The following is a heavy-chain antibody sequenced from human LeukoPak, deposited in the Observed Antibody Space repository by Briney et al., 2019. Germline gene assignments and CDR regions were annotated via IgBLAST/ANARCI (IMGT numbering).Heavy chain of an antibody. CDR2: IYYSGRT. CDR1: GGSISSSSYY. V-gene: IGHV4-61*01. Sequence: SSETLSLTCTVSGGSISSSSYYWNWMRQPPGKGLEWIGYIYYSGRTNYNPSLKSRVSISVDTSKNQFSLKLSSVTAADTAVYYCARDFRGSVDAFDIWGQGTMVAVSS. CDR3: ARDFRGSVDAFDI. J-gene: IGHJ3*02.